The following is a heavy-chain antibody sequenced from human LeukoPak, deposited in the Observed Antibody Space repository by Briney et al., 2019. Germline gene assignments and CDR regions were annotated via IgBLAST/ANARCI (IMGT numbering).Heavy chain of an antibody. D-gene: IGHD4-17*01. CDR1: GYTFTGYY. V-gene: IGHV1-2*02. J-gene: IGHJ6*02. CDR3: ASTYGDYVNYYYGMDV. Sequence: ASVKVSCKASGYTFTGYYMHWVRQAPGQGLEWMGWINPNSGGTNYAQKFRGRVTMTRDTSISTAYMELSRLRSDDTAVYYCASTYGDYVNYYYGMDVWGQGTTVTVSS. CDR2: INPNSGGT.